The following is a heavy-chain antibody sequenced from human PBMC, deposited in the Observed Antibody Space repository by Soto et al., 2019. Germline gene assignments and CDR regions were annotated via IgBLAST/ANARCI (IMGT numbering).Heavy chain of an antibody. CDR2: ISYDGSNK. CDR1: GFTFSSYG. CDR3: AKQTLDTASHYYYYYCMDV. V-gene: IGHV3-30*18. D-gene: IGHD5-18*01. J-gene: IGHJ6*02. Sequence: GGSLRLSCAASGFTFSSYGMHWVRQAPGKGLEWVAVISYDGSNKYYADSVKGRFTISRDNSKNTRVLQMNSLRAEDTAVYYCAKQTLDTASHYYYYYCMDVWGQGTTVTVSS.